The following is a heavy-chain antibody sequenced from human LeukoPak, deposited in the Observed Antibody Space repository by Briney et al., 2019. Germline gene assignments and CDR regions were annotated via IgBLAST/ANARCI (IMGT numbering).Heavy chain of an antibody. CDR2: MNPNSGNT. J-gene: IGHJ4*02. Sequence: GASVKVSCKASGYTFTSYDINWVRQATGQGLEWMGWMNPNSGNTGYAQKFQGRVTMTRNTSISTAYMELSSLRSEDTAVYYCARGRTTYYDILTGYYRGYYFDYWGQGPLVTVSS. D-gene: IGHD3-9*01. CDR1: GYTFTSYD. V-gene: IGHV1-8*01. CDR3: ARGRTTYYDILTGYYRGYYFDY.